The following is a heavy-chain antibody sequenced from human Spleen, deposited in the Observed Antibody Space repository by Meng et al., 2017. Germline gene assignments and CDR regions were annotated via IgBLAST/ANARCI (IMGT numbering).Heavy chain of an antibody. CDR2: IYHSAGT. CDR1: GWSINRYY. J-gene: IGHJ4*02. Sequence: VQFDQWGAGRWMPSEPRSPTGVVYGWSINRYYYTWIPQPPGKGLEWIVGIYHSAGTDYNPSLKSRVTISVDTSQNNLSLKLSSVTAADSAVYYCARGPTTMAHDFDYWGQGTLVTVSS. V-gene: IGHV4-34*01. CDR3: ARGPTTMAHDFDY. D-gene: IGHD4-11*01.